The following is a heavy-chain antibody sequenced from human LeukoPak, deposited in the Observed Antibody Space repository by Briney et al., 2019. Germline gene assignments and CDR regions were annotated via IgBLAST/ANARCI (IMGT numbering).Heavy chain of an antibody. CDR1: GFTFSSYA. CDR2: ISGSGGST. CDR3: AKASYYDILTGYYRARGFDY. D-gene: IGHD3-9*01. J-gene: IGHJ4*02. Sequence: GGSLRLSCAASGFTFSSYAMSWVRQAPGKGLEWVSAISGSGGSTYYADSVKGRFTISRDNSKNTLYLQMNSLRAEDTAVYYCAKASYYDILTGYYRARGFDYWGQGTLVTVSS. V-gene: IGHV3-23*01.